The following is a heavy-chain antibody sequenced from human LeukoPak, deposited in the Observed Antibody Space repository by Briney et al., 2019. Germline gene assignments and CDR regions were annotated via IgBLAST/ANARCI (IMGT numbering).Heavy chain of an antibody. CDR2: INERGTDS. D-gene: IGHD2-15*01. J-gene: IGHJ5*02. Sequence: PGGSLRLSCTASGFTFSGHWIHWVRQAPGMGLVWVSRINERGTDSMYAESVKGRFTISRGNSKNTLYLQMNSLRAEDTAVYYCAGGPCSGGSCYPYNWFDPWGQGTLVTVSS. V-gene: IGHV3-74*03. CDR1: GFTFSGHW. CDR3: AGGPCSGGSCYPYNWFDP.